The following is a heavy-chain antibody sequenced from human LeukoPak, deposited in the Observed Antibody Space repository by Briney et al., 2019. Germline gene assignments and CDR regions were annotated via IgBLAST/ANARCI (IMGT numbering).Heavy chain of an antibody. CDR1: GGTFSSYA. D-gene: IGHD4-23*01. J-gene: IGHJ4*02. Sequence: GTSVKVSCKASGGTFSSYAISWVRQAPGQGLEWRGGIIPIFGTANYAQKFQGRVTITADESTSTAYMELSSLRSEDTAVYYCARGGQATVVIPDYWGQGTLVTVSS. CDR2: IIPIFGTA. CDR3: ARGGQATVVIPDY. V-gene: IGHV1-69*01.